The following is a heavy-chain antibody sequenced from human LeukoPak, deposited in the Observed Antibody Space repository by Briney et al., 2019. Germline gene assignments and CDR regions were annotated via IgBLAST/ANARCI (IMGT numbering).Heavy chain of an antibody. CDR1: GFTFSSYG. Sequence: GRSLRLSCAASGFTFSSYGMHWVRQAPGKGLEWVAVIWYDGSNKYYADSVKGRFTISRDNSKNTLYLQMNGLRAEDTAVYYCAKAAVIVVGTYFDYWGQGTLVTVSS. CDR2: IWYDGSNK. V-gene: IGHV3-33*06. J-gene: IGHJ4*02. CDR3: AKAAVIVVGTYFDY. D-gene: IGHD3-22*01.